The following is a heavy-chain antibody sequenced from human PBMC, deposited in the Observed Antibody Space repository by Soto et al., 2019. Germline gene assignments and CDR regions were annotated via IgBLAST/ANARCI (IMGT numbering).Heavy chain of an antibody. Sequence: GGSLRLSCAASGFTFSSYAMSWVRQAPGKGLEWVSAISGSGGSTYYADSVKGRFTISRDNSKNTLYLQMNSLRAEDTAVYYCANLRYDSDNRPLRDGLTIDAFDIWGQGTMVTVSS. CDR1: GFTFSSYA. CDR2: ISGSGGST. V-gene: IGHV3-23*01. D-gene: IGHD3-3*01. J-gene: IGHJ3*02. CDR3: ANLRYDSDNRPLRDGLTIDAFDI.